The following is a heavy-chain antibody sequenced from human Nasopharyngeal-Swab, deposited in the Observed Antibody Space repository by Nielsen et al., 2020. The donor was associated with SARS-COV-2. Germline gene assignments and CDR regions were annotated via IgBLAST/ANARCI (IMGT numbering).Heavy chain of an antibody. V-gene: IGHV3-23*01. CDR2: VSVSGCST. Sequence: GGSLRLSCAVSGVTFSSYAMSWVRQAPGKGLEWVSSVSVSGCSTDYADSVKGRFTITRDNSKNTLYLQMNSLRAEDTSVYYCAKWTKSISVSATGYYCGPGTLVTFSS. CDR3: AKWTKSISVSATGYY. D-gene: IGHD5/OR15-5a*01. CDR1: GVTFSSYA. J-gene: IGHJ4*02.